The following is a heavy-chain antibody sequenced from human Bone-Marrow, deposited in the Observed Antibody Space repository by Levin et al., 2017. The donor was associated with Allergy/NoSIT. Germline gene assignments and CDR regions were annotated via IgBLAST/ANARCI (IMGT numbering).Heavy chain of an antibody. J-gene: IGHJ4*02. CDR3: AKHRGGWQQSPIDF. CDR2: VYYTGNT. D-gene: IGHD5-24*01. Sequence: SQTLSLTCTVSGASISRFYWSWIRQPPGKGLEWIGYVYYTGNTNQNPSLKSRVSMSVDTSKKQLSLNLSSVTAADTAVYFCAKHRGGWQQSPIDFWGQGSLVTVSS. V-gene: IGHV4-59*08. CDR1: GASISRFY.